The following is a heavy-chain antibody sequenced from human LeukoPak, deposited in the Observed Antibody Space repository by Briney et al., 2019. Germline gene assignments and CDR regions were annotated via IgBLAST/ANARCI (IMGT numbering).Heavy chain of an antibody. V-gene: IGHV4-59*01. D-gene: IGHD3-22*01. CDR1: GXSISTYY. Sequence: PSETLSLTCSVTGXSISTYYGSWIRQPPGKGLEWIGNIYKSGNTNYNPSLKSRVTMSVDTSKNQFSLKLTSVTAAGTAVYYCARDFYDSSGYYWGYDYWGQGTLVTVSS. J-gene: IGHJ4*02. CDR2: IYKSGNT. CDR3: ARDFYDSSGYYWGYDY.